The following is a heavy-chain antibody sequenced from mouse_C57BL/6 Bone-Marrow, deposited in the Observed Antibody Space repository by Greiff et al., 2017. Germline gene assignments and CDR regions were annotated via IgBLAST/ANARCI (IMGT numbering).Heavy chain of an antibody. CDR3: ARWVYAYYFDY. J-gene: IGHJ2*01. D-gene: IGHD2-3*01. CDR1: GYTFTDYN. CDR2: INPNNGGT. V-gene: IGHV1-22*01. Sequence: VHVKQSGPELVKPGASVKLSCKASGYTFTDYNMHWVKQSLGKSLEWIGYINPNNGGTSYNQKFKGKATLTVNKSSSTAYMELRSLTSEDSAVYYCARWVYAYYFDYWGQGTLLTVSS.